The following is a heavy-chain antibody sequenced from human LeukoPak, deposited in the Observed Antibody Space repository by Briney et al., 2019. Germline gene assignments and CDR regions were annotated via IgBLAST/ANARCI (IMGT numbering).Heavy chain of an antibody. Sequence: GASVQVSCQASGGTFSSYAISWVRQAPGQGLERMGGIIPIFGTANYAQKFQGRVTITADESTSTAYMELSSLRSEDTAVYYCARDMWTRDSSGYPLDYWGQGTLVTVSS. D-gene: IGHD3-22*01. CDR2: IIPIFGTA. J-gene: IGHJ4*02. CDR3: ARDMWTRDSSGYPLDY. CDR1: GGTFSSYA. V-gene: IGHV1-69*13.